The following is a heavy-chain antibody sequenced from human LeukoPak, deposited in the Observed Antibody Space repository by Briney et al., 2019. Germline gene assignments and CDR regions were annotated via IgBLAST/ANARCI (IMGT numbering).Heavy chain of an antibody. V-gene: IGHV1-2*02. D-gene: IGHD1-7*01. Sequence: ASVKVSCKASGYTFTGYYMHWVRQAPGQGLEWMGWINPNSGGTNYAQKFQGRVTMTRDTSISTAYMELSRLRSDDTAVYYCARDSQLELRYYYCYMDVWGKGTTVTVSS. CDR3: ARDSQLELRYYYCYMDV. CDR2: INPNSGGT. CDR1: GYTFTGYY. J-gene: IGHJ6*03.